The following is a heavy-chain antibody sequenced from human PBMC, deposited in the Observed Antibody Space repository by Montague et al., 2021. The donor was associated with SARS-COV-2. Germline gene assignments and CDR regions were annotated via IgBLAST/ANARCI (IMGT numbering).Heavy chain of an antibody. CDR2: IGIGGDT. D-gene: IGHD6-6*01. V-gene: IGHV3-13*04. CDR3: ARGGEWSSSSLPDY. J-gene: IGHJ4*02. Sequence: SLRLSCAASGFTFGGYDMNWVRQAPGKGLEWVSAIGIGGDTYYLVSAMGRFIISREKAKNSSYLQMNSLRVGDTAVYYCARGGEWSSSSLPDYWGQGTLVTVSS. CDR1: GFTFGGYD.